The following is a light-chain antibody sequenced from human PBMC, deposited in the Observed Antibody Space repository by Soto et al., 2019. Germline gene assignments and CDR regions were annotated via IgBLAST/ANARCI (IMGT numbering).Light chain of an antibody. V-gene: IGKV3-20*01. Sequence: EIVLTQSPDTLSLFPGERATLSCRASQSSSSTYLAWYQQKPGQAPRPLISAASNRATGTPDRFSGSGSGTDFTLTISRLEPEDFAVYYCQQYGSSRWTFGQGTKVDNK. CDR2: AAS. CDR3: QQYGSSRWT. CDR1: QSSSSTY. J-gene: IGKJ1*01.